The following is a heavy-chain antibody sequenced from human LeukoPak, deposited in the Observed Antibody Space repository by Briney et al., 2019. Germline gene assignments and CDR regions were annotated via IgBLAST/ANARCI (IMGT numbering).Heavy chain of an antibody. V-gene: IGHV3-23*01. CDR1: GFTFSNSA. CDR3: AKVATEVISRGAFDI. CDR2: ISGSGGTT. D-gene: IGHD3-16*02. J-gene: IGHJ3*02. Sequence: PGGSLRLSCAVSGFTFSNSAMSWFRQAPGEGLEWVSAISGSGGTTNYADSVKGRFIISRDNSKNTLYLQMNSLRAEDTAVYYCAKVATEVISRGAFDIWGQGTMVTVSS.